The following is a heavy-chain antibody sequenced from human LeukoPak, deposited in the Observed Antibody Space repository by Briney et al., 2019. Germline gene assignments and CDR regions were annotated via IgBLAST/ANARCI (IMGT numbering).Heavy chain of an antibody. D-gene: IGHD1-14*01. Sequence: PGGSLRLSCAASGFTFSSYSMNWVRQAPGKGLEWVSYIDQSSTYIYYADSVKGRFTISRDNAKNSLYLQMNSLRAEDTAVYFCARGPIQPFPVTYYNNSRMDVWGQGNTVTVSS. CDR2: IDQSSTYI. J-gene: IGHJ6*02. V-gene: IGHV3-21*01. CDR3: ARGPIQPFPVTYYNNSRMDV. CDR1: GFTFSSYS.